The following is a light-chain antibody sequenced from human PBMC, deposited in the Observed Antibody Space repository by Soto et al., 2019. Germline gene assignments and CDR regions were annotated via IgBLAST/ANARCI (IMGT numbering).Light chain of an antibody. CDR1: QSVTSNY. Sequence: EMVLTQSPGTLSLSPGERATLSCRASQSVTSNYLAWYQQKPGQAPRLLIFGASIRDTGIPDRFSGSGSGTDFTLTINRLESEDFAVYYCQQYGSSPGTFGQGTKVDIK. J-gene: IGKJ1*01. CDR2: GAS. V-gene: IGKV3-20*01. CDR3: QQYGSSPGT.